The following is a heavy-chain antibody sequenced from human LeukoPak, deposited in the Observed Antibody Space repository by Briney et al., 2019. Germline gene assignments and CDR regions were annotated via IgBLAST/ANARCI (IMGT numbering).Heavy chain of an antibody. CDR3: ARDLGYCSSTSCSDAFDI. CDR2: ISSSSSYT. J-gene: IGHJ3*02. V-gene: IGHV3-11*06. Sequence: GGSLRLSCAASGFTFSDYYMSWIRQAPGKGLEWDSYISSSSSYTNYADSVKGRFTISRDNAKNSLYLQMNSLRAEDTAVYYCARDLGYCSSTSCSDAFDIWGQGTMVTVSS. D-gene: IGHD2-2*01. CDR1: GFTFSDYY.